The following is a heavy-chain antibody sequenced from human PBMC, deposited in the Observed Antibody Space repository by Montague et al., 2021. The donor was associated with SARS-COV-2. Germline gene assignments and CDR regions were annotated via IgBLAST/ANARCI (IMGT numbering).Heavy chain of an antibody. V-gene: IGHV4-39*01. D-gene: IGHD3-3*01. CDR2: LFYSVNT. CDR1: GGSISSSDYY. Sequence: LSLTRTVSGGSISSSDYYWGWIRQPPGKGLEWIGSLFYSVNTYYNPSLKSRVTISVDTSKNQFSLKLSFVTAADTAVYYCARTNYDFWRGHQRGGAFDIWGQGTMVTVSS. CDR3: ARTNYDFWRGHQRGGAFDI. J-gene: IGHJ3*02.